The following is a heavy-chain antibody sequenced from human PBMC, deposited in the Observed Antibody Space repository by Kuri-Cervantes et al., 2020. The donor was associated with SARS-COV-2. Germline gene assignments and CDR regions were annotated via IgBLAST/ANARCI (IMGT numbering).Heavy chain of an antibody. D-gene: IGHD3-22*01. CDR3: ASSYYYDSSGYIFDY. V-gene: IGHV3-48*01. CDR1: TFTFSNCS. CDR2: ISSSTSTK. J-gene: IGHJ4*02. Sequence: GESLKISCAASTFTFSNCSMSRVRQAPGKGLEWVSYISSSTSTKYYAGSVKGRFTICRDNARNSLYLQMNSLRAEDTAVYYCASSYYYDSSGYIFDYWGQGTLVTVSS.